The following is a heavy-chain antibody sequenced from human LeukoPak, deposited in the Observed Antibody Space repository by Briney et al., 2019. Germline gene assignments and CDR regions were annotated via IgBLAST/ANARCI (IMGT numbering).Heavy chain of an antibody. CDR3: ARERTTVTNRFDY. CDR2: IRYDGSNK. V-gene: IGHV3-30*02. D-gene: IGHD4-17*01. Sequence: GGSLRLSCAASGFTFSSYGMHWVRQAPGKGLEWVAFIRYDGSNKYYADSVKGRFTISRDNSKNTLYLQMNSLRAEDTAVYYCARERTTVTNRFDYWGQGTLVTVSS. J-gene: IGHJ4*02. CDR1: GFTFSSYG.